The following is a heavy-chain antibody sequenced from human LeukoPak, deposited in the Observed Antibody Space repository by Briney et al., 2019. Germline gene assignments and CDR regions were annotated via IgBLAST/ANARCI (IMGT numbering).Heavy chain of an antibody. V-gene: IGHV3-7*01. D-gene: IGHD6-19*01. CDR1: GFTFSSYW. CDR2: IKQDGSEK. CDR3: ARAYSNG. J-gene: IGHJ4*02. Sequence: PGGSLRLSCAASGFTFSSYWMYWVRQAPGKGLEWVANIKQDGSEKYYVDSVKGRVTISRDNAKNTLYLQMQRLSAEATAVYYCARAYSNGWGQGTLVTVSS.